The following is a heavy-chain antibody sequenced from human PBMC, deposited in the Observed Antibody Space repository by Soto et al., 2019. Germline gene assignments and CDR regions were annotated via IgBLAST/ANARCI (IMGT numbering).Heavy chain of an antibody. CDR2: IIPIFGTA. CDR3: ARNDNSPQFPFDY. J-gene: IGHJ4*02. D-gene: IGHD1-1*01. CDR1: GGTFSSYA. V-gene: IGHV1-69*13. Sequence: ASVKVSCKASGGTFSSYAISWVRQAPGQGLEWMGGIIPIFGTANYAQKFQGRVTITADESTSTAYMELSSLRSEDTAVYYCARNDNSPQFPFDYWAREPWSPSPQ.